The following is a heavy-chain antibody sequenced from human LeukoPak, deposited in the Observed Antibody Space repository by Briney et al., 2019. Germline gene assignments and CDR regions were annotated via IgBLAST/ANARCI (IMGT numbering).Heavy chain of an antibody. V-gene: IGHV3-23*01. CDR1: GFTFSSYG. Sequence: PGGTLRLSSAASGFTFSSYGMSWVRQAPGKGLEWVSAISGSGGSTYYADSVKGRFTISRDNSKNTLYLQMNSLRAEDTAVYYCAKVSRGGSSGFLEWLPSTARYYFDYWGQGTLVTVSS. J-gene: IGHJ4*02. CDR2: ISGSGGST. D-gene: IGHD3-3*01. CDR3: AKVSRGGSSGFLEWLPSTARYYFDY.